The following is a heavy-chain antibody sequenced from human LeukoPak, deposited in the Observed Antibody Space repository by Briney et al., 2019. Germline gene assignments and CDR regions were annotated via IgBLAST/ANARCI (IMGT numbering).Heavy chain of an antibody. CDR3: ARGEVVPAANTYYFDY. CDR2: MKQDGSEK. Sequence: GGSLRLSCAASGFTFSSYWMSWVRQAPGKGLEWVANMKQDGSEKYCVDSVKGRFTISRDNAKNSLYLQMNSLRAEDTAVYYCARGEVVPAANTYYFDYWGQGTLVTVSS. J-gene: IGHJ4*02. D-gene: IGHD2-2*01. CDR1: GFTFSSYW. V-gene: IGHV3-7*01.